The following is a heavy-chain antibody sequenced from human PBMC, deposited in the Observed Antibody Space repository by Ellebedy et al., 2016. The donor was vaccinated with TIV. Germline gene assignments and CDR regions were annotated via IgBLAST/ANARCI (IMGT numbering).Heavy chain of an antibody. CDR2: ISYDGSNK. D-gene: IGHD6-13*01. J-gene: IGHJ6*02. Sequence: GESLKISCAASGFTFSSYAMHWVRQAPGKGLEWVAVISYDGSNKYYADSVKGQFSISRDNSKNTLYLQMNSLRAEDTAVYYCAKSSSSWYDYYGMDVWGQGTTVTVSS. CDR3: AKSSSSWYDYYGMDV. V-gene: IGHV3-30-3*02. CDR1: GFTFSSYA.